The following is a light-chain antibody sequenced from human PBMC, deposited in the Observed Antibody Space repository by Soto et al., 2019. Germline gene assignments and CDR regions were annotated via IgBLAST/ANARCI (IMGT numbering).Light chain of an antibody. CDR3: QQYGSSPS. V-gene: IGKV3D-20*01. Sequence: EIVLTQSPATLSLSPGERATLSCGASQSVSSTYLAWYQQKPGLAPRLVIYDAYTRATDIPDRVSGSGSGTDFTLTISRLEPEDSAVYYCQQYGSSPSFGGGTKVEIK. J-gene: IGKJ4*01. CDR2: DAY. CDR1: QSVSSTY.